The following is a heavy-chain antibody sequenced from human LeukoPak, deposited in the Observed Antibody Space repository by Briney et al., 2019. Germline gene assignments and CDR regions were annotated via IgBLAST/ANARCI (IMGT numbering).Heavy chain of an antibody. D-gene: IGHD3-22*01. CDR2: INPNSGGT. Sequence: ASVKVSCKASGYTFTGYYMHWVRQAPGQGLEWMGWINPNSGGTNYAQKFQGRVTMTRDTSISTAYMELSSLRSEDTAVYYCARDGDDSSGYFPDAFDIWGQGTMVTVSS. CDR3: ARDGDDSSGYFPDAFDI. J-gene: IGHJ3*02. V-gene: IGHV1-2*02. CDR1: GYTFTGYY.